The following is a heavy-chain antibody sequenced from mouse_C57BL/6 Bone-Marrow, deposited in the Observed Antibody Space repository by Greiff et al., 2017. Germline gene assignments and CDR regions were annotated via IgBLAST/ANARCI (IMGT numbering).Heavy chain of an antibody. J-gene: IGHJ4*01. Sequence: QVQLQQPGAELVKPGASVKMSCKASGYTFTSYWITWVKQRPGQGLEWIGDIYPGSGCTNYNEKFKSKATLTVDTSSSTAYMQLSSQTSEDSAVYYCAILLLRFYDAMDYWGQGTSVTVSS. V-gene: IGHV1-55*01. CDR3: AILLLRFYDAMDY. D-gene: IGHD1-1*01. CDR1: GYTFTSYW. CDR2: IYPGSGCT.